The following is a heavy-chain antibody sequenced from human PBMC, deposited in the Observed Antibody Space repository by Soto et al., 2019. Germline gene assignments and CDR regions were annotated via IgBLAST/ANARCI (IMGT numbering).Heavy chain of an antibody. V-gene: IGHV3-30*18. CDR2: ISYDGSNK. J-gene: IGHJ6*02. D-gene: IGHD4-17*01. CDR3: AKLVDYGDYNYYYYGMDV. Sequence: GGSLRLSCAASGFTFSSYSMNWVRQAPGKGLEWVAVISYDGSNKYYADSVKGRFTISRDNSKNTLYLQMNSLRAEDTAVYYCAKLVDYGDYNYYYYGMDVWGQGTTVTVSS. CDR1: GFTFSSYS.